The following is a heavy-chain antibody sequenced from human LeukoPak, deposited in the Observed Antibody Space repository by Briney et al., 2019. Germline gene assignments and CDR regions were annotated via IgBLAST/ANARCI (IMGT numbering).Heavy chain of an antibody. CDR2: VYRSGST. CDR3: ARRGTSGWAYYFAF. J-gene: IGHJ4*02. D-gene: IGHD6-19*01. V-gene: IGHV4-39*01. Sequence: SETLSLTCDVSGDSISSSSNYWGWVRHLPGKGLEWIGSVYRSGSTYYNPSLKSRVTISVDTSKNQFTLNLTSVTAADTAVYHCARRGTSGWAYYFAFWGPGSLLTVSS. CDR1: GDSISSSSNY.